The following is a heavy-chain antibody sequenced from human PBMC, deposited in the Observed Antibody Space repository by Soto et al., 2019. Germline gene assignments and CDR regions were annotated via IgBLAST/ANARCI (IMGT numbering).Heavy chain of an antibody. CDR3: ARDTYSGYDCGL. D-gene: IGHD5-12*01. J-gene: IGHJ4*02. CDR2: IPSRGRP. CDR1: GASFAGGSYY. V-gene: IGHV4-30-4*01. Sequence: QVQLRESGPGLVKPSQTLSLTCSVSGASFAGGSYYWSWVRQPQGKGLEWIGYIPSRGRPFYNPSLTSRGTLSADTSKNPLSLQLTSVTAADTAVDYCARDTYSGYDCGLWGQGTLVTVSS.